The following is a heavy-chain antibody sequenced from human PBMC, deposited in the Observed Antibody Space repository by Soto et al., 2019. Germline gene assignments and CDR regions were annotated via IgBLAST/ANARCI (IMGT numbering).Heavy chain of an antibody. CDR3: ARGYSYGHEFDY. CDR1: GGSISNGYH. D-gene: IGHD5-18*01. V-gene: IGHV4-38-2*02. Sequence: ASETLSLTCTVSGGSISNGYHWAWIRQPPGMRLEWVASIFHTGTTYYDPSLTSRVTISVDTSKNQFSLKLTSVTAADSAVYYCARGYSYGHEFDYWGQGTLVTVSS. J-gene: IGHJ4*02. CDR2: IFHTGTT.